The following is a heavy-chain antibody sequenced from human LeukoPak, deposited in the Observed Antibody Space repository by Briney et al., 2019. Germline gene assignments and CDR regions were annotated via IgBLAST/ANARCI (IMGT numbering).Heavy chain of an antibody. V-gene: IGHV3-30*01. CDR2: ISYDGSNK. D-gene: IGHD6-6*01. J-gene: IGHJ4*02. CDR1: GFTFSSYA. CDR3: ASSFGHSSSAEN. Sequence: PGGSLRLSCAASGFTFSSYAMHWVRQAPGKGLEWVAVISYDGSNKYYADSVKGRFTISRDNSKNTLYLQMNSERAEDTAVYYCASSFGHSSSAENWGQGTLVTVSS.